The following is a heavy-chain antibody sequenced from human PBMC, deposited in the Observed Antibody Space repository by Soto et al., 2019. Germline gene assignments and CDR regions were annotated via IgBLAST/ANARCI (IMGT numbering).Heavy chain of an antibody. Sequence: EVQLLESGGGLVQPGGSPRLSCAASGFTFSSYAMSLVRQAPGKGLERVSAISGSGGSTYYADSVKGRFTISRDNPKNKLYRQMNILSAEDTAVYYCAKDGGMATNDYFDYWGQGTLVSVSS. CDR2: ISGSGGST. CDR3: AKDGGMATNDYFDY. D-gene: IGHD5-12*01. J-gene: IGHJ4*02. V-gene: IGHV3-23*01. CDR1: GFTFSSYA.